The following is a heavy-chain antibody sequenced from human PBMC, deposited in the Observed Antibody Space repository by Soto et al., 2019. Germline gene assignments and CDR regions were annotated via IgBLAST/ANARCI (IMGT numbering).Heavy chain of an antibody. CDR2: ISGSGGST. CDR1: GFTFSSYA. D-gene: IGHD3-10*01. Sequence: GGSLRLSCAASGFTFSSYAMSWVRQAPGKGLEWVSAISGSGGSTYYADSVKGRFTISRDNSKNTLYLQMNSLRAEDTAVYYCAKTQIEDYGSGSYYNVISLLFYYFDYWSQGTLVPVSS. J-gene: IGHJ4*02. CDR3: AKTQIEDYGSGSYYNVISLLFYYFDY. V-gene: IGHV3-23*01.